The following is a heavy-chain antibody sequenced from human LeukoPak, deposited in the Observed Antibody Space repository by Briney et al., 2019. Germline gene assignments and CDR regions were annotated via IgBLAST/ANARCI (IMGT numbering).Heavy chain of an antibody. Sequence: SETLSLTCTVSGGSISSSSYYWGWLRQPPGKGLEWIGSIYYSGSTYYNPSLKSRVTISVDTSKNQFSLKLSSVTAADTAVCYCARLSSSWYNYYYGMDVWGQGTTVTVSS. D-gene: IGHD6-13*01. CDR3: ARLSSSWYNYYYGMDV. CDR1: GGSISSSSYY. V-gene: IGHV4-39*01. J-gene: IGHJ6*02. CDR2: IYYSGST.